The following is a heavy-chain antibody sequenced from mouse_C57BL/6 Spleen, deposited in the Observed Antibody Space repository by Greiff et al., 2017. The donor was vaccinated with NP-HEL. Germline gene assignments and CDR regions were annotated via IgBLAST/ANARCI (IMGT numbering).Heavy chain of an antibody. CDR2: INPGSGGT. CDR3: ARSGYERDGTSFAY. Sequence: QVQLQQSGAELVRPGTSVKVSCKASGYAFTNYLIEWVKQRPGQGLEWIGVINPGSGGTNYNEKFKGKATLTADKSSSTAYMQLSSLTSEDSAVYFCARSGYERDGTSFAYWGQGTLVTVSA. D-gene: IGHD2-10*02. J-gene: IGHJ3*01. V-gene: IGHV1-54*01. CDR1: GYAFTNYL.